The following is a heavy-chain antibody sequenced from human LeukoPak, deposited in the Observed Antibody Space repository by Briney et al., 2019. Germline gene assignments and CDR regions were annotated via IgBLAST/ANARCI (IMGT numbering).Heavy chain of an antibody. D-gene: IGHD5-18*01. CDR3: AASTKHTAMADY. CDR1: GFTFSSYG. V-gene: IGHV3-21*01. Sequence: GGSLRLSCLSSGFTFSSYGMHWVRQAPGKGLEWVSSIGSSSTYIYYADSVKGRFTISRDNAKNSLYLQMSSLRAEDTAVYYCAASTKHTAMADYWGQGTPVTVSS. J-gene: IGHJ4*02. CDR2: IGSSSTYI.